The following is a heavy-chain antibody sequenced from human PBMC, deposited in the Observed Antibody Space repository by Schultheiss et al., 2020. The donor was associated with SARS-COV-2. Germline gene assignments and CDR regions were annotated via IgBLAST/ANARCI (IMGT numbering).Heavy chain of an antibody. V-gene: IGHV3-33*08. J-gene: IGHJ4*02. CDR2: IWYDGSNK. Sequence: GGSLRLSCAASGFTFSSYGMHWVRQAPGKGLEWVAVIWYDGSNKYYADSVKGRFTISRDNSKNTLYLQMNSLRAEDTAVYYCARSVVVSPNDYWGQGTLVTVSS. CDR1: GFTFSSYG. D-gene: IGHD2-21*01. CDR3: ARSVVVSPNDY.